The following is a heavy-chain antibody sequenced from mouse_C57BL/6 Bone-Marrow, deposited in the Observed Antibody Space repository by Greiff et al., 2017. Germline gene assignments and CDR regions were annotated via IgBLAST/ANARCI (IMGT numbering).Heavy chain of an antibody. CDR2: INPYNGGT. CDR3: ARRLEDYAY. V-gene: IGHV1-19*01. J-gene: IGHJ3*01. D-gene: IGHD2-4*01. Sequence: VQLQQSGPVLVKPGASVKMSCKASGYTFTDYYMNWVKQSHGKSLEWIGVINPYNGGTSYNQKFKGKATLTVDKSSSTAYMELNSLTSEDSAVYYCARRLEDYAYWGQGTLVTGSA. CDR1: GYTFTDYY.